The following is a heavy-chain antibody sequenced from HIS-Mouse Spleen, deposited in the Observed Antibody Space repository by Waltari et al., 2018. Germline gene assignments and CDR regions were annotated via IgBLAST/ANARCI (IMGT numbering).Heavy chain of an antibody. CDR1: GGSISSYY. CDR3: ARDFHDFWSGYYGGDKKHDAFDI. CDR2: IYTSGST. J-gene: IGHJ3*02. V-gene: IGHV4-4*07. D-gene: IGHD3-3*01. Sequence: QVQLQESGPGLVKPSETLSLTCTVSGGSISSYYWSCIRQPAGKGLEWIGRIYTSGSTNYNPSLKSRGTMSVDTSKNQFSLKLSSVTAADTAVYYCARDFHDFWSGYYGGDKKHDAFDIWGQGTMVTVSS.